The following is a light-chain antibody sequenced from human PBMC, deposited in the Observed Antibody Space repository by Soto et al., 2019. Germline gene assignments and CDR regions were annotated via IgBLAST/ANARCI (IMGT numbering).Light chain of an antibody. CDR3: QQYGGSVPIT. CDR1: QSVSSAY. Sequence: EIVLTQSPGTLSLSPGERATLSCRASQSVSSAYLAWYQQKPGQAPRLLISGASSRATGIPDRFSGSGSGTNFSLTIRRLEPKDFAVYYCQQYGGSVPITFGQGTRLDIK. CDR2: GAS. J-gene: IGKJ5*01. V-gene: IGKV3-20*01.